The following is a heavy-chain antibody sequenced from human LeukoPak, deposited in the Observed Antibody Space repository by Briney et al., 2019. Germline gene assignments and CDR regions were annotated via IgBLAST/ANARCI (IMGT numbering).Heavy chain of an antibody. J-gene: IGHJ4*02. V-gene: IGHV3-23*01. CDR1: GFTFSSYG. Sequence: GGSLRLSCAASGFTFSSYGMSWVRQAPGKGLEWVSAIGGSGGSTYYADSVKGRFTISRDNSKNTLYLQMNSLRAEDTAVYYCAKGPYSSGYPDYFDYWGQGTLVTVSS. D-gene: IGHD3-22*01. CDR2: IGGSGGST. CDR3: AKGPYSSGYPDYFDY.